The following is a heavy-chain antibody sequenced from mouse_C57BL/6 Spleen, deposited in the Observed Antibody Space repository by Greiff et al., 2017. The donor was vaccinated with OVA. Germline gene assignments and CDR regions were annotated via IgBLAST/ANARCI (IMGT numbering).Heavy chain of an antibody. D-gene: IGHD1-1*01. V-gene: IGHV5-16*01. Sequence: DVHLVESEGGLVQPGSSMKLSCTASGFTFSDYYMAWVRQVPEKGLEWVANINYDGSSTYYLDSLKSRFIISRDNAKNILYLQMSSLKSEDTATYYCARDLGYGSRGYFDVWGTGTTVTVSS. J-gene: IGHJ1*03. CDR1: GFTFSDYY. CDR3: ARDLGYGSRGYFDV. CDR2: INYDGSST.